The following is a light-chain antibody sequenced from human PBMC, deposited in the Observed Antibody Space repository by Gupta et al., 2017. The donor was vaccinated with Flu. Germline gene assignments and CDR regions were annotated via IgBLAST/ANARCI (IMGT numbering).Light chain of an antibody. CDR3: QRTYNAPPMYT. CDR1: QGISSY. CDR2: SAS. Sequence: DIQLTQSPFSLYASVGDGVTITCRVSQGISSYLNWYRQKPGKVPKLLIYSASNLQSGVPSRFSCSGAGTEFTLTISNLQPEDVATYYVQRTYNAPPMYTFGRGTKLEIK. J-gene: IGKJ2*01. V-gene: IGKV1-27*01.